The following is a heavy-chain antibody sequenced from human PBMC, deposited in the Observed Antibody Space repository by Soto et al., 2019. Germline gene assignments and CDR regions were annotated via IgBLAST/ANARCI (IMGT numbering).Heavy chain of an antibody. Sequence: GGSLRLSCAASGFTFSSYSMNWVRQAPGKGLEWVSSISSSSSYIYYADSVKGRFTISRDNAKNSLYLQMNSLRAEDTAVYYCARVPIAAAAFFDYWGQGTLVTVSS. CDR3: ARVPIAAAAFFDY. J-gene: IGHJ4*02. CDR1: GFTFSSYS. D-gene: IGHD6-13*01. CDR2: ISSSSSYI. V-gene: IGHV3-21*01.